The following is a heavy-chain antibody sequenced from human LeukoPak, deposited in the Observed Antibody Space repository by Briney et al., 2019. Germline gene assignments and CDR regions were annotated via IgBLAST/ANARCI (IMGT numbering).Heavy chain of an antibody. V-gene: IGHV1-69*05. CDR3: ARGSGYYDFWSGYYTV. J-gene: IGHJ4*02. Sequence: ASVKVSCKASGGTFSSYAISWVRQAPGQGLEWMGGIIPIFGTANYAQKFQGRVTITTDESTSTAYMELSSLRSEDTAVYYCARGSGYYDFWSGYYTVWGQGTLVTVSP. D-gene: IGHD3-3*01. CDR1: GGTFSSYA. CDR2: IIPIFGTA.